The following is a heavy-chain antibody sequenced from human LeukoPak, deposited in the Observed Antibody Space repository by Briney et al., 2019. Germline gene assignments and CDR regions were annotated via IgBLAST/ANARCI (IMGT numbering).Heavy chain of an antibody. CDR2: IGTYGGDT. J-gene: IGHJ5*01. CDR3: ARDLWNFYDDSGYNRDFDS. V-gene: IGHV1-18*01. CDR1: NSR. D-gene: IGHD3-22*01. Sequence: GASVKVSCKPNSRISWVRQAPGQGPEWMGWIGTYGGDTYFAQKFQGRITVTTDTSTSTVYMELRNLRSDDEAVYYCARDLWNFYDDSGYNRDFDSWGQGTLVTVSS.